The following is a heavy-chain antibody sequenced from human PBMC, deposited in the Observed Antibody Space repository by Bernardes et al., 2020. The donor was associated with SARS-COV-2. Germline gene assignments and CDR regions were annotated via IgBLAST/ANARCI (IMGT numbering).Heavy chain of an antibody. J-gene: IGHJ4*02. CDR3: ARQNRSVTQGHFFDY. V-gene: IGHV3-33*01. Sequence: GGSLRLSCAASGFSFSTYDMQWVRQAPGKGLEWVAAIWYDGSNKDYADSVKGRFTISRDNSKNTLYLQMNSLRDEDTAVYYCARQNRSVTQGHFFDYWGQGSLVTVSS. CDR2: IWYDGSNK. CDR1: GFSFSTYD. D-gene: IGHD4-17*01.